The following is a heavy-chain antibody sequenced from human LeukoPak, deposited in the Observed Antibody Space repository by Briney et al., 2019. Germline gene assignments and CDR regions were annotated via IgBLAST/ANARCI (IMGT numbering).Heavy chain of an antibody. J-gene: IGHJ6*04. CDR2: ISAYNGNT. Sequence: ASVKVSCKASGYTFITYGISWVRQAPGQGLEWMGWISAYNGNTNYAQKLQGRVTMTTDTSTSTAYMELRSLRSDDTAVYYCARVLPVIAAAGTRVMDVWGKGTTVTISS. D-gene: IGHD6-13*01. V-gene: IGHV1-18*01. CDR1: GYTFITYG. CDR3: ARVLPVIAAAGTRVMDV.